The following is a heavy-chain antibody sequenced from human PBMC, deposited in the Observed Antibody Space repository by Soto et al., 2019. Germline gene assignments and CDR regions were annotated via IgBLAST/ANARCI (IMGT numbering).Heavy chain of an antibody. CDR2: IYYSGST. Sequence: QVQLQESGPGLVMPSQTLSLTCTVSGGSITSDNYCWTWIRQHPVKGLEWMGHIYYSGSTSYNPSLKSRVTISIDTSKNQFSLKLTSVTAADTAVYYCARDGEYFGSGSPPLLSKWGQGTLVTVSS. CDR3: ARDGEYFGSGSPPLLSK. CDR1: GGSITSDNYC. J-gene: IGHJ4*02. V-gene: IGHV4-31*03. D-gene: IGHD3-10*01.